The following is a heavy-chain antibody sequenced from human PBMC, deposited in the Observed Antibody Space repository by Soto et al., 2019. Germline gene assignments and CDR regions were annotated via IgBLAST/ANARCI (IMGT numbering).Heavy chain of an antibody. CDR1: GASISSSDYY. Sequence: SETLSLTCTVSGASISSSDYYWGWVRQTPGKGLDWIGNIYYSGTTYYNPSLKSRVTISVDTSKNQFSLRLNSVTAADTAVYYCPRFAVPASRNSDFDYWGQGTLVTVSS. D-gene: IGHD3-16*01. CDR2: IYYSGTT. V-gene: IGHV4-39*01. CDR3: PRFAVPASRNSDFDY. J-gene: IGHJ4*02.